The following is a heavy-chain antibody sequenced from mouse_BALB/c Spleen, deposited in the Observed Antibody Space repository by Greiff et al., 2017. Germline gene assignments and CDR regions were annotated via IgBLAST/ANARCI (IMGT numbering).Heavy chain of an antibody. D-gene: IGHD1-1*01. V-gene: IGHV5-4*02. Sequence: DVMLVESGGGLVKPGGSLKLSCAASGFTFSDYYMYWVRQTPEKRLEWVATISDGGSYTYYPDSVKGRFTISRDNAKNNLYLQMSSLKSEDTAMYYCARDRGYGSRVSYYFDYWGQGTTLTVSS. CDR2: ISDGGSYT. CDR3: ARDRGYGSRVSYYFDY. CDR1: GFTFSDYY. J-gene: IGHJ2*01.